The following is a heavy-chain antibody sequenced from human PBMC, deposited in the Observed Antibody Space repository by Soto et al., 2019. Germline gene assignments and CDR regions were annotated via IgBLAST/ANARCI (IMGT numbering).Heavy chain of an antibody. V-gene: IGHV1-69*04. Sequence: ASVKVSCKASGGTFSSYTISWVRQAPGQGLEWMGRIIPILGIANYAQKFQGRVTITADKSTSTAYVELSSLRSEDTAVYYCARDDKGKPYYHGSGSYSDFDYWGQGTLVTVSS. J-gene: IGHJ4*02. CDR1: GGTFSSYT. CDR2: IIPILGIA. D-gene: IGHD3-10*01. CDR3: ARDDKGKPYYHGSGSYSDFDY.